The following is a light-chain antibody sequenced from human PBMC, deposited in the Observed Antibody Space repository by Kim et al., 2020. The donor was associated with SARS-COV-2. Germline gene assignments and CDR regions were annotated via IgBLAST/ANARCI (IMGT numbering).Light chain of an antibody. CDR3: SSYTSSSTVV. CDR2: DVN. Sequence: QSALNQPASVSGSPGQSITISCTGTSSDVGGYNYVSWYQQHPDKGPKLMIYDVNKRPSGVSNRFSGSKSGNTASLTISGLQAEDEADYYCSSYTSSSTVVFGGGTQLTVL. CDR1: SSDVGGYNY. V-gene: IGLV2-14*01. J-gene: IGLJ2*01.